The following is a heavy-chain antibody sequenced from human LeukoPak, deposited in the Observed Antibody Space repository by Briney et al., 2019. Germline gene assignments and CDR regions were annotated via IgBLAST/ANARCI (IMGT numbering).Heavy chain of an antibody. Sequence: SETLSLTCTVSGGSISSSSYYWGWIRQPPGKGLEWIGSIYYSGSTYYNPSLKSRVTISVDTSKNQFSLKLSSVTAADTAVYYCARDSDDWVTGHGDYYGMDVWGQGTTVTVSS. CDR3: ARDSDDWVTGHGDYYGMDV. V-gene: IGHV4-39*07. D-gene: IGHD3-9*01. CDR1: GGSISSSSYY. J-gene: IGHJ6*02. CDR2: IYYSGST.